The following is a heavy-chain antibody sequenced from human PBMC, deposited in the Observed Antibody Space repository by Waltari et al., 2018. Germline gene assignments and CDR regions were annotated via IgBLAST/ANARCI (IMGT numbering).Heavy chain of an antibody. D-gene: IGHD3-3*01. Sequence: EVQLVESGGGLVQPGGSLRLSCETSGLTFSGYYFHWVRQAPGKGLVWVSRINRDGTITKYADSVKGRFTISRDNARSTLYLQMNSLRVEDTAVYYCATGGYDFWTGYHKIWGQGTMVTVTS. CDR2: INRDGTIT. V-gene: IGHV3-74*01. J-gene: IGHJ3*02. CDR1: GLTFSGYY. CDR3: ATGGYDFWTGYHKI.